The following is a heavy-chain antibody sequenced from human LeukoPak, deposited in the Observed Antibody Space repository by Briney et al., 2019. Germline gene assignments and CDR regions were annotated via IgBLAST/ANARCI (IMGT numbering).Heavy chain of an antibody. CDR3: ARHSAVACSSTNCFTYGNYFDY. CDR2: IYHSGST. D-gene: IGHD2-2*02. V-gene: IGHV4-38-2*01. Sequence: PSETLSLTCAVSGYSISSGYYWGWIRQPPGKGLEWVGSIYHSGSTYYNPSLKSRLSISVDTSKNQFSLRLSSVTAADTAVYYCARHSAVACSSTNCFTYGNYFDYWGQGTLATVSS. J-gene: IGHJ4*02. CDR1: GYSISSGYY.